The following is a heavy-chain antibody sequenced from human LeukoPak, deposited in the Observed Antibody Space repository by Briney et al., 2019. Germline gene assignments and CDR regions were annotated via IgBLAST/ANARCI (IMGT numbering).Heavy chain of an antibody. J-gene: IGHJ6*02. CDR1: RFTFSNYA. CDR3: VRSGEGGYDYYGMDV. V-gene: IGHV3-64*01. D-gene: IGHD3-10*01. Sequence: GGSLRLSCAVSRFTFSNYAMHWVRQAPGKGLEYVSSISGNGGSTNYANSVKGRFIISRDNSKNTLCLQMGGLRAEDMAMYYCVRSGEGGYDYYGMDVWGQGTTVTVSS. CDR2: ISGNGGST.